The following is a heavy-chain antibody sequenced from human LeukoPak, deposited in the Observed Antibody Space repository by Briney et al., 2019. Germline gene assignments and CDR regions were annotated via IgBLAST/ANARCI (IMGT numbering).Heavy chain of an antibody. CDR1: GFTFSTFG. J-gene: IGHJ4*02. V-gene: IGHV3-30*18. Sequence: GRSLRLSCAASGFTFSTFGIHWVRQAPGKGLEWVAAISPDGNNEYYIDSVKGRFTVSRDNSKNMIYLQMNSLRGEDSAVYYCVKVNNYDDYWGQGTLVTVSS. D-gene: IGHD1/OR15-1a*01. CDR2: ISPDGNNE. CDR3: VKVNNYDDY.